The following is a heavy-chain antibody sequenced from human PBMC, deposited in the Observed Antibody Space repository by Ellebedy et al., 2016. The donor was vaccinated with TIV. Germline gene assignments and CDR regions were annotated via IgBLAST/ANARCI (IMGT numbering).Heavy chain of an antibody. D-gene: IGHD5-12*01. Sequence: GESLKISCAASGFTFGSYGFHWVRQAPGKGLEWVALISFDGSDKNYADSVKGRFTISRENSKNTLYLQMNSLRAEDTAVYFCARDDSGYASLGHWGQGTLVTVSS. CDR3: ARDDSGYASLGH. CDR2: ISFDGSDK. CDR1: GFTFGSYG. V-gene: IGHV3-30*04. J-gene: IGHJ4*02.